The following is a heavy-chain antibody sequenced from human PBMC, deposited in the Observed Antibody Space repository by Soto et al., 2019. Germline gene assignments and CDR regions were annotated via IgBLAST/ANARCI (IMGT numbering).Heavy chain of an antibody. CDR2: MNANSGGA. V-gene: IGHV1-2*02. D-gene: IGHD3-16*02. Sequence: QVQLVQSGAEVKKPGASVKVSCTASGYTFTGHYIHWVRQAPGQGLEWMGWMNANSGGANYAPRFQGRVSMTRDTSSNTAYMQLARLTSDDTAVYYCARSSAGVFGIIIEGSNWLAPWGQGSLVTVSS. CDR1: GYTFTGHY. CDR3: ARSSAGVFGIIIEGSNWLAP. J-gene: IGHJ5*02.